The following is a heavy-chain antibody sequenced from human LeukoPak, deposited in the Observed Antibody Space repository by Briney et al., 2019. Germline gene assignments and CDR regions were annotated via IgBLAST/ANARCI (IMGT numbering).Heavy chain of an antibody. J-gene: IGHJ4*02. D-gene: IGHD2-2*01. V-gene: IGHV1-18*01. CDR1: GYTFTSYG. Sequence: ASVKVSCKASGYTFTSYGISWVRQAPGQGLERMGWISAYNGNTNYAQKLQGRVTMTTDTSTSTAYMELRSLRSDDTAVYYCARVGEWVRDIVVVPADRYDYCGQGTLVTVSS. CDR2: ISAYNGNT. CDR3: ARVGEWVRDIVVVPADRYDY.